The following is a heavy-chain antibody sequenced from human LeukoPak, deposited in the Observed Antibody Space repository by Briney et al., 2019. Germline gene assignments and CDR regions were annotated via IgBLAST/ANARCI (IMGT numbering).Heavy chain of an antibody. CDR2: ISAYNGKT. D-gene: IGHD3-10*01. J-gene: IGHJ3*02. V-gene: IGHV1-18*01. CDR3: ARCNYYSSGTLAFDI. Sequence: GASVKLSCKSSGYTFTIYSISWVRHRPGQGLGLMGWISAYNGKTNYAQKLQGRVTLTTDTSTTTASMELRSIRSSATAVYYCARCNYYSSGTLAFDIWGQGTMVTVFS. CDR1: GYTFTIYS.